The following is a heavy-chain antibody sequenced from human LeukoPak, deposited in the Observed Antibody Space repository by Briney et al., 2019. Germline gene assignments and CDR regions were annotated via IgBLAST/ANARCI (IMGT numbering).Heavy chain of an antibody. CDR2: IYYSGST. Sequence: SETLSLTCTVSGGSISSYYWSWIRQPPGKGLEWIGYIYYSGSTNYNPSLKSRVTISVDTSKNQFSLKLSSVTAADTAVYYCASHGVYSSSWYPVDYWGQGTLVTVSS. CDR3: ASHGVYSSSWYPVDY. D-gene: IGHD6-13*01. V-gene: IGHV4-59*01. J-gene: IGHJ4*02. CDR1: GGSISSYY.